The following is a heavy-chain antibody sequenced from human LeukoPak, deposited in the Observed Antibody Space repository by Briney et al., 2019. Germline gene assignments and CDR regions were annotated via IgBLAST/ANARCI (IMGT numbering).Heavy chain of an antibody. Sequence: ASVTVTRKGSGYTFTNYPMDWVRQPPAQGLEWMGGIYTNTGNPTYASGFTGRFVFSLDNSDSKVLLQINSTNVQDDASCYCSRYAQGKYFVWFDPWGQGTMVTVSS. CDR2: IYTNTGNP. V-gene: IGHV7-4-1*05. J-gene: IGHJ5*02. D-gene: IGHD2-2*01. CDR1: GYTFTNYP. CDR3: SRYAQGKYFVWFDP.